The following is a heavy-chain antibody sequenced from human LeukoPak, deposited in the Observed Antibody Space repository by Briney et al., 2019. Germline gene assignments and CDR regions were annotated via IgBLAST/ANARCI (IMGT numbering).Heavy chain of an antibody. V-gene: IGHV3-23*01. CDR1: GFAFGNYG. Sequence: GGSLRLTCTGSGFAFGNYGMTWVRQPPGKGLEWVSAITGSGGTTRYTDSVTGRFTISRDNSGDTLFLQMNSLRAEDTAVYYCAKDPNGDYLGAFDFWGPGTLVTVSS. D-gene: IGHD4-17*01. CDR3: AKDPNGDYLGAFDF. J-gene: IGHJ3*01. CDR2: ITGSGGTT.